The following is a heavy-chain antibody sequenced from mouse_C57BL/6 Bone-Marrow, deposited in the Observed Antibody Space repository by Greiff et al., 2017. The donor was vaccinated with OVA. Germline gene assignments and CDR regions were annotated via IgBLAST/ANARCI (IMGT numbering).Heavy chain of an antibody. CDR3: AREGYYYGRSPYFDY. D-gene: IGHD1-1*01. CDR2: IDPSDSYT. V-gene: IGHV1-69*01. CDR1: GYTFTSYW. J-gene: IGHJ2*01. Sequence: QVQLQQSGAELVMPGASVKLSCKASGYTFTSYWMHWVKQRPGQGLEWIGEIDPSDSYTNYNQKFKGKSTLTIDKSSSTAYMQLSSLTSEDTAVYYCAREGYYYGRSPYFDYWGQGTTLTVSS.